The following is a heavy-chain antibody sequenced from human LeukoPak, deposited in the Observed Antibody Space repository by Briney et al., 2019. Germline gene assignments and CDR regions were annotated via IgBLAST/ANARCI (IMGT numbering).Heavy chain of an antibody. CDR1: GFTFSSYA. D-gene: IGHD6-13*01. Sequence: GGSLRLSCAASGFTFSSYAVSWVRQAPGKGLEWGSLISCRGSITYYADSVKGRFTISRDKSKNTVYLKLNSLRAEDTAVYYCAKKRIAAAGKTDFDYWGQGTLVTVSS. V-gene: IGHV3-23*01. CDR2: ISCRGSIT. CDR3: AKKRIAAAGKTDFDY. J-gene: IGHJ4*02.